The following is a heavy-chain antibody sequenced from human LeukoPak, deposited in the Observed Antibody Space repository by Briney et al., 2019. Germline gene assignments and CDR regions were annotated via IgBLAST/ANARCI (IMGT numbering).Heavy chain of an antibody. V-gene: IGHV4-59*01. CDR2: IYYSGST. CDR3: ASSSGYDFWSGPENY. J-gene: IGHJ4*02. D-gene: IGHD3-3*01. CDR1: GGSFSGYY. Sequence: SETLSLTCAVYGGSFSGYYWSWIRQPPGKGLEWIGYIYYSGSTNYNPSIKSRVTISVDTTKNQFSLKLSSVTAADTAVYYCASSSGYDFWSGPENYWGQGTLVTVSS.